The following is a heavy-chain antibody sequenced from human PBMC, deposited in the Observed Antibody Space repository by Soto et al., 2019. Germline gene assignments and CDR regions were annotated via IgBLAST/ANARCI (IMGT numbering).Heavy chain of an antibody. V-gene: IGHV2-5*02. D-gene: IGHD6-19*01. CDR1: GFSLSTSGVG. Sequence: SGPTLVKPTQTLTLTCTFSGFSLSTSGVGVGWIRQPPGKALEWLALIYWDDDKRYSPSLKSRLTITKDTSKNQVVLTMTNMDPVDTATYYCAHTRGRVDSSGWYREYYFDYWGQGTLVTVSS. CDR2: IYWDDDK. J-gene: IGHJ4*02. CDR3: AHTRGRVDSSGWYREYYFDY.